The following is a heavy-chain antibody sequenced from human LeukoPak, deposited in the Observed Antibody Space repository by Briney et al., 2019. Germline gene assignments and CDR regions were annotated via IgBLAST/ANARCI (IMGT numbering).Heavy chain of an antibody. CDR3: ARDSVSSGSYDY. J-gene: IGHJ4*02. CDR1: GFTFSSYG. CDR2: IRYDGSNK. D-gene: IGHD1-26*01. Sequence: PGGSLRLSCAASGFTFSSYGMHWVRQAPGKGLEWVAFIRYDGSNKYYADSVKGRFTISRDSSKNTLYLQMNSLRAEDTAVYYCARDSVSSGSYDYWGQGTLVTVSS. V-gene: IGHV3-30*02.